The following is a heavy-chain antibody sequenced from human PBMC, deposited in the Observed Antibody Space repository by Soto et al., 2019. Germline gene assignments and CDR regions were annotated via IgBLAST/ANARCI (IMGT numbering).Heavy chain of an antibody. CDR1: GFTFSSYS. D-gene: IGHD2-15*01. CDR3: ARATIPMWELLAY. J-gene: IGHJ4*02. CDR2: ISSSSSTI. V-gene: IGHV3-48*02. Sequence: GGSLRLSCAASGFTFSSYSMNWARQAPGKGLEWVSYISSSSSTIYYADSVKGRFTISRDNAKNSLYLQMNSLRDEDTAVYYCARATIPMWELLAYWGQGTLVTVSS.